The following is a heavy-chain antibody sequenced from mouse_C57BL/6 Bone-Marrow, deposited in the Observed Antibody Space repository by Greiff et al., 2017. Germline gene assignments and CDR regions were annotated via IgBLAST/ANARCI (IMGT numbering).Heavy chain of an antibody. D-gene: IGHD2-4*01. CDR2: ISGGGGNT. Sequence: EVKLVESGGGLVKPGGSLKLSCAASGFTFSSYTMSWVRQTPEKRLEWVATISGGGGNTYYPDSVKGRFTISRDNAKNTLYLQMSSLRSEDTALYYCAILYDDYSWFAYWGQGTLVTVSA. J-gene: IGHJ3*01. CDR1: GFTFSSYT. CDR3: AILYDDYSWFAY. V-gene: IGHV5-9*01.